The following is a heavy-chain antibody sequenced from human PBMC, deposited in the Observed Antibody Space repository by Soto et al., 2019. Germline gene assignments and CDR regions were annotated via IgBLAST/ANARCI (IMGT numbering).Heavy chain of an antibody. CDR2: ISYDGSNK. CDR1: GFTFSSYG. Sequence: GGSLRLSCAASGFTFSSYGMHWVRQAPGKGLEWVAVISYDGSNKYYADSVKGRFTISRDNSKNTLYLQMNSLRAEDTAVYYCAKDQGTIFGVVSHYYFDYWGQGTLVTVSS. CDR3: AKDQGTIFGVVSHYYFDY. V-gene: IGHV3-30*18. D-gene: IGHD3-3*01. J-gene: IGHJ4*02.